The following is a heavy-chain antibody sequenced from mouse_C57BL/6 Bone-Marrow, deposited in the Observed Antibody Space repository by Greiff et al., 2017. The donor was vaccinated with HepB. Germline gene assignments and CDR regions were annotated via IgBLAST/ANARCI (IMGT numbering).Heavy chain of an antibody. CDR3: EANYWSKEFDI. V-gene: IGHV1-64*01. Sequence: QVQLQQPGAELVKPGASVKLSCKASGYTFTSYWMHWVKQRPGQGLEWIGMIHPNSGSTNYNEKFKSKATLTVDKSSSTAYMQLSSLTSEDSAVCYSEANYWSKEFDIWDQGTTITVTS. J-gene: IGHJ2*01. CDR2: IHPNSGST. CDR1: GYTFTSYW. D-gene: IGHD1-1*01.